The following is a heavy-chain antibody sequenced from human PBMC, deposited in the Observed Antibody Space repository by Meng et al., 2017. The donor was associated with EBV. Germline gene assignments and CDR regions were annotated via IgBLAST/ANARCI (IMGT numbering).Heavy chain of an antibody. CDR1: GGSVNGYF. Sequence: QVQLQQWGAGLLMPSESLSLTCAVYGGSVNGYFWSWIRQPPGKGLEWIGEINHSGSTNYNPSLKSRVTISVDTSKNQFSLKLSSVTAADTAVYYCARGGGNRGGIVGATYRLNWCDPWGQGTLVTVSS. D-gene: IGHD1-26*01. CDR3: ARGGGNRGGIVGATYRLNWCDP. J-gene: IGHJ5*02. V-gene: IGHV4-34*01. CDR2: INHSGST.